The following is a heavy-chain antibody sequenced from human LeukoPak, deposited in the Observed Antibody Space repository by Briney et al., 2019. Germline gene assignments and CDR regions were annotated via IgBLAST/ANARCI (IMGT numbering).Heavy chain of an antibody. D-gene: IGHD3-10*01. Sequence: PGRSLRLSCAASGFTFSGYAMHWVRQAPGKGLEWVAVISYDGSNKYYADSVKGRFTISRDNSKNTLYLQMNSLRAEDTAVYYCARERTMVRGVLGYWGQGTLVTVSS. CDR3: ARERTMVRGVLGY. CDR1: GFTFSGYA. V-gene: IGHV3-30*04. J-gene: IGHJ4*02. CDR2: ISYDGSNK.